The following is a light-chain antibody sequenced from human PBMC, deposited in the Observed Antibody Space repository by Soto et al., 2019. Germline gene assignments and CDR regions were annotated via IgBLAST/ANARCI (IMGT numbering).Light chain of an antibody. J-gene: IGLJ3*02. Sequence: QSVLTQPPSVSGAPGQRVTISCTGSSSNIGAGYDGHWYQQLPGTAPKLLIYRNSNRPSGVPDRFSGSKSGTTASLAITGLQAEDEADYYCQSYYSSRSSLVFGGGTKLTVL. CDR3: QSYYSSRSSLV. V-gene: IGLV1-40*01. CDR2: RNS. CDR1: SSNIGAGYD.